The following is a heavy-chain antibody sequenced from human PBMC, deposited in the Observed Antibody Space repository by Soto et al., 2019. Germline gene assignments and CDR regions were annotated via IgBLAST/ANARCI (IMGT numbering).Heavy chain of an antibody. J-gene: IGHJ4*02. CDR3: ARAAAGQLLSNY. CDR1: GYTFTSYA. CDR2: INAGNGNT. Sequence: ASVKVSCKASGYTFTSYAMHWVRQAPGQRLEWMGWINAGNGNTKYSQKFQGRVTITRDTSASTAYMELSSLRSEDTAVYYCARAAAGQLLSNYWGQGTLVTVSS. D-gene: IGHD2-2*01. V-gene: IGHV1-3*01.